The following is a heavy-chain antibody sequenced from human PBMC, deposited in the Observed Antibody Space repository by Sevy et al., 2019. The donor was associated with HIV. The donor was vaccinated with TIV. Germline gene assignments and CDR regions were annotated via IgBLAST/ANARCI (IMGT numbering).Heavy chain of an antibody. V-gene: IGHV3-33*01. J-gene: IGHJ4*02. D-gene: IGHD1-26*01. Sequence: GGSLRLSCAASGFTFSSYAMHWVRQAPGKGLEWVVVIWFDGSNKYYADSVKGRFTISRDNSKNTLYLQMNSLRAEDTAVYYCARDQAGGTTTMDYWGQGTLVTVSS. CDR1: GFTFSSYA. CDR2: IWFDGSNK. CDR3: ARDQAGGTTTMDY.